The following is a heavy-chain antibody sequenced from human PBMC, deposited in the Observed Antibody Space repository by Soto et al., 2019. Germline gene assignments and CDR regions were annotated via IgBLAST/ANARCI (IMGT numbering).Heavy chain of an antibody. CDR2: IIPIFGTA. CDR1: GGTFSSYA. CDR3: ARSKYGAI. J-gene: IGHJ3*02. D-gene: IGHD2-8*01. Sequence: AVKVSCKDSGGTFSSYAISWVRQAPGQGLEWMGGIIPIFGTANYAQKFQGRVTITADESTSTAYMELSSLRSEDTSLYYCARSKYGAIWGQGTMVTVSS. V-gene: IGHV1-69*13.